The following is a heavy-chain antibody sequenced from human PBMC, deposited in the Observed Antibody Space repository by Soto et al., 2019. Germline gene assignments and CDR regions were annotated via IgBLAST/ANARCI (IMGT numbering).Heavy chain of an antibody. CDR1: GFTFSSYS. J-gene: IGHJ4*02. V-gene: IGHV3-23*01. CDR3: AKRDSGSGRSPPRINY. CDR2: VGGGGENT. Sequence: EVQLLESGGGLVQPGGSLRLSCAASGFTFSSYSMNWVRQAPGKGLEWVATVGGGGENTFYADSVKGRFTISGDDSQNTVNLQMNSLRAEDTAVYFCAKRDSGSGRSPPRINYWGQGTLVTVSS. D-gene: IGHD3-10*01.